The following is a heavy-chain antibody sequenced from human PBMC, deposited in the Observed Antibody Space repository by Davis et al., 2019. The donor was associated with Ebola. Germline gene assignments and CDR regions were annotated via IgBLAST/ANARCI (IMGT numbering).Heavy chain of an antibody. J-gene: IGHJ4*02. V-gene: IGHV3-23*01. CDR3: AKGDEVRGVIMPFDY. CDR2: ISGSGGST. CDR1: GFTFSSYA. D-gene: IGHD3-10*01. Sequence: PGGSLRLSCAASGFTFSSYAMSWVRQAPGKGLEWVSAISGSGGSTYYADSVKGRFTISRDNSKNTLYLQMNSLRAEDTAVYYCAKGDEVRGVIMPFDYWGQGTLVTVSS.